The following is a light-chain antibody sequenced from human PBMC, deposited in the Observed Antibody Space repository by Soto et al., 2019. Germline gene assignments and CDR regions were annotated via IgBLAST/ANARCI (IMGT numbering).Light chain of an antibody. J-gene: IGKJ1*01. Sequence: EIVLTQSPGTLSLSPGERASLSCRASQSVSSSYLAWYQQKPGQAPRLLIYGASSRATDIPDRFSGSGSGTDFTLTISRLEPEDFAVYYRHQYTGSLPRTFGQGTKVEIK. V-gene: IGKV3-20*01. CDR2: GAS. CDR3: HQYTGSLPRT. CDR1: QSVSSSY.